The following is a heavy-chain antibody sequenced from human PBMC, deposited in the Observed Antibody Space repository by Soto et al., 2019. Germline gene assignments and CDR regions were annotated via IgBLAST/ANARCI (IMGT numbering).Heavy chain of an antibody. J-gene: IGHJ4*01. CDR1: GYIFTSYA. CDR2: INAGNGNT. CDR3: ARQGPYSSGWPPKLSLDC. D-gene: IGHD6-19*01. V-gene: IGHV1-3*01. Sequence: ASVKVSCKPSGYIFTSYAMHWVRQAPGQRLEWMAWINAGNGNTRYSQKFQGRVTITRDTSASTAYMELSSLRSDDTAVYYCARQGPYSSGWPPKLSLDCWVQGTLVTVSS.